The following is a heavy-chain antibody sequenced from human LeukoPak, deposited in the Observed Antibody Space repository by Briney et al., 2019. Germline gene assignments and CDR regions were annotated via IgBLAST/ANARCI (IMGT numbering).Heavy chain of an antibody. J-gene: IGHJ4*02. CDR1: GYTFTSYY. V-gene: IGHV1-46*01. CDR3: ARGLLWFGESPFDY. Sequence: ASVKVSCKASGYTFTSYYMHWVRQAPGQGLEWMGIINPSGGSTSYAQKFQGRVTMTRDTSISTAYMELSRLRSDDTAVYYCARGLLWFGESPFDYWGQGTLVTVSS. CDR2: INPSGGST. D-gene: IGHD3-10*01.